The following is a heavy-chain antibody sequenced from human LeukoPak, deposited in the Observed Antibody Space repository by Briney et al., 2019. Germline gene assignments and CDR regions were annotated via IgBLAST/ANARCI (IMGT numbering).Heavy chain of an antibody. D-gene: IGHD3-10*01. CDR3: AKDQGILIRGVMGAFDI. Sequence: GGSLRLSCAASGFTFSSYAMTWVRQAPGKGLEWVSTINGSGGSTYYADSVRGRFTISRDNSKNTLYLHMNSLRAEDTAVYYCAKDQGILIRGVMGAFDIWGQGTMVTVSS. J-gene: IGHJ3*02. CDR1: GFTFSSYA. V-gene: IGHV3-23*01. CDR2: INGSGGST.